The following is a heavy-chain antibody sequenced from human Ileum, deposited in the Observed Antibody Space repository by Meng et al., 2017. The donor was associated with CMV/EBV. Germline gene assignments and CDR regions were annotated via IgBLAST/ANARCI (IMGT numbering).Heavy chain of an antibody. V-gene: IGHV3-74*01. CDR1: GFTFSNYW. J-gene: IGHJ5*02. Sequence: GGSLRLSCTASGFTFSNYWMHWVRQAPGKGLVWVSRIHIDGSDTTYADFVKGRFTISRDNAKDTLYLQMNSLRAEDTALYYCARDVLGSCKGTSCYRLSPWGQGALVTVSS. D-gene: IGHD2-2*01. CDR2: IHIDGSDT. CDR3: ARDVLGSCKGTSCYRLSP.